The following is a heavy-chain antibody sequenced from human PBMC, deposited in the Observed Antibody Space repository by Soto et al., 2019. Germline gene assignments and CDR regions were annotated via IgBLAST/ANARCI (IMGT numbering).Heavy chain of an antibody. D-gene: IGHD2-2*01. CDR3: ARTDIVVVPAALDY. CDR1: GFTFSSYE. Sequence: PGGSLRLSCAASGFTFSSYEMNWVRQAPGKGLEWVSYISSSGSTIYYADSVKGRFTISRDNAKNSLYLQMNSLRAEDTAVYYCARTDIVVVPAALDYWGQGTLVTVSS. J-gene: IGHJ4*02. CDR2: ISSSGSTI. V-gene: IGHV3-48*03.